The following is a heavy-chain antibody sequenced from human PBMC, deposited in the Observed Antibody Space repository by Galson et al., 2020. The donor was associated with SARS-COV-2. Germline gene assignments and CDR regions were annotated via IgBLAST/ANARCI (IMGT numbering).Heavy chain of an antibody. V-gene: IGHV3-21*01. CDR1: GFTFSSYS. J-gene: IGHJ6*02. CDR3: ARDRLRYFDWESALSGYYYYYGMDV. Sequence: NSGGSLRLSCAASGFTFSSYSMNWVRQAPGKGLEWVSSISSSSSYIYYADSVKGRFTISRDNAKNSLYLQMNSLRAEDTAVYYCARDRLRYFDWESALSGYYYYYGMDVWGQGTTVTVSS. CDR2: ISSSSSYI. D-gene: IGHD3-9*01.